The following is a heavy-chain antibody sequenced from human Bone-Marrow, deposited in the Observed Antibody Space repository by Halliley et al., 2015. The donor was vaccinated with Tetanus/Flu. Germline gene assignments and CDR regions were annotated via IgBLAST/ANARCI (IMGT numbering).Heavy chain of an antibody. Sequence: AASGFTFSASWMNWVRQAPGKGLEWVAKIKEDGSEKYYMDSVWDRFTISRDNTKNSLYLQMNSLRTEDTALYYCARGDNAFPIWGQGTMVTVSS. J-gene: IGHJ3*02. CDR2: IKEDGSEK. CDR3: ARGDNAFPI. CDR1: GFTFSASW. V-gene: IGHV3-7*03.